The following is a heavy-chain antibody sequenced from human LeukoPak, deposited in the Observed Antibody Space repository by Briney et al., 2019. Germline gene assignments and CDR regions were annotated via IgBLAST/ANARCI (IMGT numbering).Heavy chain of an antibody. J-gene: IGHJ4*02. CDR2: MWYDGTNK. V-gene: IGHV3-33*01. CDR3: ASDLLLAAAGSGGLD. D-gene: IGHD6-13*01. CDR1: GFTFSNCG. Sequence: PGGSLRLSCAASGFTFSNCGIHWARQAPGKGLEWVAVMWYDGTNKYYADSVKGRFTISRDNSKNTVYLQLNSLRAEDTAVYYCASDLLLAAAGSGGLDWGQGTLVTVSS.